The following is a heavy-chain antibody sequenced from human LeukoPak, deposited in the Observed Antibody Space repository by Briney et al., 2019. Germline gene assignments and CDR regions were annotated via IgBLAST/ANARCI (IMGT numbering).Heavy chain of an antibody. CDR2: INHSGST. Sequence: NPSETLSLTCTVSGYSISSGYYWGWIRPPPGKGLEWIGEINHSGSTNYNPSLKSRVTISVGTSKNQFSPKLSSVTAADTGVYYCARVGGRAAAGTRQNYYYYYYMDVWGKGTTVTASS. CDR3: ARVGGRAAAGTRQNYYYYYYMDV. V-gene: IGHV4-38-2*02. CDR1: GYSISSGYY. J-gene: IGHJ6*03. D-gene: IGHD6-13*01.